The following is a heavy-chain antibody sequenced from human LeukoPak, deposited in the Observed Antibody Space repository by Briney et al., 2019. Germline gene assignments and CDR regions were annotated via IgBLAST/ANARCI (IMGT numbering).Heavy chain of an antibody. CDR1: GYTLIELS. J-gene: IGHJ3*02. Sequence: ASVKVSCKVSGYTLIELSMHWVRQAPGKGFEWMGGFDPEDGETIYAQKFQGRVTMTEDTSTDTAYMELSSLRSEDMAVYYCATTPFRWERGAFDIWGQGTMVTVSS. CDR3: ATTPFRWERGAFDI. CDR2: FDPEDGET. V-gene: IGHV1-24*01. D-gene: IGHD1-26*01.